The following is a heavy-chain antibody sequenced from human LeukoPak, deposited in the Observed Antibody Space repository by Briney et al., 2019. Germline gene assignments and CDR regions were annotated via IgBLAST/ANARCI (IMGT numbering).Heavy chain of an antibody. V-gene: IGHV4-34*01. J-gene: IGHJ4*02. CDR2: INHSGST. CDR1: GGSFSGYY. D-gene: IGHD3-10*01. Sequence: ASETLSLTCAVYGGSFSGYYWSWIRQPPGKGLEWIGEINHSGSTNYNPSLKSRVTISVDTSKNQFSLKLSSVTAADTAVYYCARLGYYGSGGKVDYWGQGTLVTVSS. CDR3: ARLGYYGSGGKVDY.